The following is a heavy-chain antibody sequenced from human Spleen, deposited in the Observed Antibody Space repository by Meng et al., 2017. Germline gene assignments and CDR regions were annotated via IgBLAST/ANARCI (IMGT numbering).Heavy chain of an antibody. D-gene: IGHD3-22*01. V-gene: IGHV1-2*06. CDR2: IYPNSGAT. CDR1: GYTFSDYY. Sequence: ASVKVSCKASGYTFSDYYLHWVRQAPGQGLEWMGRIYPNSGATDYEHKFQGRVTMTRDTSISTVYMELGRLRSDDTAVYYCARGYYDSSGYWGYWGQGTLVTVSS. CDR3: ARGYYDSSGYWGY. J-gene: IGHJ4*02.